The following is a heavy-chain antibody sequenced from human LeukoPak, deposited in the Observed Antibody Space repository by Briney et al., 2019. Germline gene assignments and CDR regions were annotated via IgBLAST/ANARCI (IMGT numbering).Heavy chain of an antibody. Sequence: ASVKVSCKASGYTFTGYYMHWVRQAPGQGLEWMGWINPNSGGTNYAQKFQGRVTMTRDTPISTAYMELSRLRSDDTAVYYCAREGIAVAGTDWFDPWGQGTLVTVSS. CDR1: GYTFTGYY. CDR3: AREGIAVAGTDWFDP. V-gene: IGHV1-2*02. CDR2: INPNSGGT. D-gene: IGHD6-19*01. J-gene: IGHJ5*02.